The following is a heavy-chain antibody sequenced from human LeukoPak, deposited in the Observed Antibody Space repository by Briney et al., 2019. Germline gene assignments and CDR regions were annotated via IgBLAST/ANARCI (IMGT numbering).Heavy chain of an antibody. V-gene: IGHV3-21*01. J-gene: IGHJ2*01. CDR1: GFTFSSYT. Sequence: GGSLRLSCAASGFTFSSYTMNWVRKAPGKGLEWVSSISSSSSYIYYADSVKDRFTISRDNAKNSLYLQMNSLRAEDTAVYYCARDGKADYYGSGNPPRYWYFDLWGRGTLVTVSS. CDR3: ARDGKADYYGSGNPPRYWYFDL. CDR2: ISSSSSYI. D-gene: IGHD3-10*01.